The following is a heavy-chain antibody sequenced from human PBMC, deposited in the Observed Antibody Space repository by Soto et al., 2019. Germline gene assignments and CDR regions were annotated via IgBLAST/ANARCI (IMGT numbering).Heavy chain of an antibody. CDR1: GFTFSSYA. CDR3: AKAYYDFWSGYYDY. Sequence: EVQLLESGGGLVQPGGSLRLSCAASGFTFSSYAMSWVRQAPGKGLEWVSAISGSGGSTYYADSVKDRFTISRDNSKNTLYLQMNSLRAEDTAVYYCAKAYYDFWSGYYDYWGQGTLVTVSS. J-gene: IGHJ4*02. CDR2: ISGSGGST. D-gene: IGHD3-3*01. V-gene: IGHV3-23*01.